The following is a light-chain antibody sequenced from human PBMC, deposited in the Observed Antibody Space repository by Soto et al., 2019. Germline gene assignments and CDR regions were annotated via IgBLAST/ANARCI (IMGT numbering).Light chain of an antibody. J-gene: IGLJ1*01. CDR3: SSFTSTHTYV. CDR2: QVS. CDR1: SSDVGGYHY. V-gene: IGLV2-14*03. Sequence: QSALTQPASVSGSPGQSMTISCTGSSSDVGGYHYVSWYQQHPGKAPKLIIYQVSHRPSGVSDRFSGSKSGNTASLTISGLQGEDEATYYCSSFTSTHTYVFATGTKLTV.